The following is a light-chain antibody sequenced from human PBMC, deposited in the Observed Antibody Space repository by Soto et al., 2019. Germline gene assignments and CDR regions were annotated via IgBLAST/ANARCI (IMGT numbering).Light chain of an antibody. CDR1: SSDVGTYNL. J-gene: IGLJ1*01. V-gene: IGLV2-23*01. Sequence: QGPLTLPGSVSGSRGQSITISCTGTSSDVGTYNLVSWYQQHPGKGPKLMVYEGTKRPSGVSNRFSGSKSGNTACLTISGLKAQDEADYYCCSYVGSSTYVFGTGTKVTL. CDR2: EGT. CDR3: CSYVGSSTYV.